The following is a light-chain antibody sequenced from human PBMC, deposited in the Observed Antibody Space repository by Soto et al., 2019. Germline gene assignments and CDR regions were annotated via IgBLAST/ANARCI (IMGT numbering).Light chain of an antibody. CDR2: NNN. CDR3: ASWDDSLSGWV. CDR1: SSNVGSNY. Sequence: QLVLTQPPSASGTPGQRVTISCSGSSSNVGSNYVSWYQQLPGTAPKLLIYNNNQRPSGVPDRFSGSKSGTSASLAISGLRSEDEADYYCASWDDSLSGWVFGGGTKVTVL. V-gene: IGLV1-47*02. J-gene: IGLJ3*02.